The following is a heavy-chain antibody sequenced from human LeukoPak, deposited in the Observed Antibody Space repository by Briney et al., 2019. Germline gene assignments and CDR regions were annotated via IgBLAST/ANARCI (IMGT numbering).Heavy chain of an antibody. Sequence: SETLSLTCTVSGGSISSGGYYWSRIRQPPGKGLEWIGYIYHSGSTYYNPSLKSRVTISVDRSKNQFSLKLSSVTAADTAVYYCARELALAGYSGHNLYPGTDRELDYWGQGTLVTVSS. D-gene: IGHD5-12*01. CDR3: ARELALAGYSGHNLYPGTDRELDY. CDR1: GGSISSGGYY. J-gene: IGHJ4*02. CDR2: IYHSGST. V-gene: IGHV4-30-2*01.